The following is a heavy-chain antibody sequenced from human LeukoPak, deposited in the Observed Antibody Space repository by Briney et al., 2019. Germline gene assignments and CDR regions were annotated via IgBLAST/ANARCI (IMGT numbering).Heavy chain of an antibody. CDR1: GXXFSSYA. Sequence: PGGSLRLSCAASGXXFSSYAMSWVRQAPGKGLEWVSAISGSGGSTYYADSVKGRFTISRDNSKNTLYLQMNSLRAEDTAVYYCAKVRTSIYSSSWYVLDYWGQGTLVTVSS. CDR3: AKVRTSIYSSSWYVLDY. J-gene: IGHJ4*02. V-gene: IGHV3-23*01. D-gene: IGHD6-13*01. CDR2: ISGSGGST.